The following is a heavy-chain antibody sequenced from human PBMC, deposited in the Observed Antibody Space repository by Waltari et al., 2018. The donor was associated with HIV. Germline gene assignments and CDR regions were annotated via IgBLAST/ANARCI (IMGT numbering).Heavy chain of an antibody. CDR3: ARDPGTLLIAVAGAFDY. D-gene: IGHD6-19*01. Sequence: QVQLVESGGGVVRPGRSLRLSCAASGFSVSRYGMHWVRQAPGKGLEWVAVIWHDGSKKYYAGSVKGRFTVSRDTSKNTLYLERNRLRAEDTAVYHCARDPGTLLIAVAGAFDYWGPGIPVTVSS. CDR1: GFSVSRYG. CDR2: IWHDGSKK. V-gene: IGHV3-33*01. J-gene: IGHJ4*02.